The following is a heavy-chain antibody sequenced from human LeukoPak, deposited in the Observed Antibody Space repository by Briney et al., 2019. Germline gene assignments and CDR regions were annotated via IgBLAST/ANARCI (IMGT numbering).Heavy chain of an antibody. CDR3: ARGKQSSSGYDY. J-gene: IGHJ4*02. D-gene: IGHD6-25*01. CDR2: ISSSSTI. CDR1: GFTFSDYY. Sequence: PGGSLRLSCAASGFTFSDYYMNWVRQAPGKGLEWVSSISSSSTIYYADSVRGRLTISRDNAKNSLYLQMNSLRAEDTAVYYCARGKQSSSGYDYWGQGTLVTVSS. V-gene: IGHV3-69-1*02.